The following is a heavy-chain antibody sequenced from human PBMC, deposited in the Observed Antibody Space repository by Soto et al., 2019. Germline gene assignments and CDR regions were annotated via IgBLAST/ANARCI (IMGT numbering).Heavy chain of an antibody. CDR2: IGYGGGGT. V-gene: IGHV3-23*01. CDR1: GLTFSNYA. Sequence: EVQLLESGGGLVQPGGSLRLSCVASGLTFSNYAMHWVRQAPGKGLEWVSGIGYGGGGTYYADSVKGRLTISRHNSKNTVYLQMSSLRAEDTAVYYCVKDKRSTVSPSDYYYNGMDVWGQGTTVTVSS. D-gene: IGHD4-17*01. CDR3: VKDKRSTVSPSDYYYNGMDV. J-gene: IGHJ6*02.